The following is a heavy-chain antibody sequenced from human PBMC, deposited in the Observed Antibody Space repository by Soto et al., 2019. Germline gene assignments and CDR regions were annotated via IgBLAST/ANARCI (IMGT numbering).Heavy chain of an antibody. J-gene: IGHJ5*02. CDR2: INPHGGST. CDR3: ARSSGGNFGIIIEGSNWFDP. Sequence: GSSLKGARKAPGETITSYYLNWLRKAPGQGLEWMGVINPHGGSTKYAQKFQGRVTMTRDTSRSTVYMELRSLRSDDTAIYYCARSSGGNFGIIIEGSNWFDPWGQGTLVTVSS. V-gene: IGHV1-46*01. D-gene: IGHD3-3*01. CDR1: GETITSYY.